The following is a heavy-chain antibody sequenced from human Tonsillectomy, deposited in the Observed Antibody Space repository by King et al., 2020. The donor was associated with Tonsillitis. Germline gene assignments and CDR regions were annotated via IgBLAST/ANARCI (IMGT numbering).Heavy chain of an antibody. CDR3: AGGQLSTTGSSAFYFDH. J-gene: IGHJ4*02. CDR2: IYSGGNT. D-gene: IGHD2-2*01. Sequence: VQLVESGGGLVQPGGSLRLSCAASGFSVNTNYMSWVRQAPGKGLEWVSTIYSGGNTFYADSVKGRFTISRDNSKNTLYLQISSLRADDPAVYYGAGGQLSTTGSSAFYFDHWGQGTLVTVSS. V-gene: IGHV3-66*01. CDR1: GFSVNTNY.